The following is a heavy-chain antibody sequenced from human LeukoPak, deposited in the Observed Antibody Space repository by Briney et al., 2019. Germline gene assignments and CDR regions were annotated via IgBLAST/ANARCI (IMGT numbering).Heavy chain of an antibody. CDR3: ARLRSGSYLNYYYYMDV. J-gene: IGHJ6*03. CDR2: IYTSGTT. Sequence: SETLSLTCTVSGGSFSTYYWSWIRQPAGKGLEWIGHIYTSGTTNYNPSLKSRVTMSIDTSKNQFSLKVSSVTAADTAVYYCARLRSGSYLNYYYYMDVWGKGTTVTISS. CDR1: GGSFSTYY. V-gene: IGHV4-4*07. D-gene: IGHD1-26*01.